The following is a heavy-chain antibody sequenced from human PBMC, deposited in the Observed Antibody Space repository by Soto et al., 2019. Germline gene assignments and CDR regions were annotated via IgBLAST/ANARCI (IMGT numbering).Heavy chain of an antibody. J-gene: IGHJ6*02. CDR1: GGTFSSYA. Sequence: SVKVSCKASGGTFSSYAISWVRQAPGQGLEWMGGIIPIFGTANYAQKFQGRATITADESTRTAYMELSSLRSEDTAVYYCARENNYYDSSGYYGSYYYGMDVWGQGTTVTVSS. D-gene: IGHD3-22*01. V-gene: IGHV1-69*13. CDR3: ARENNYYDSSGYYGSYYYGMDV. CDR2: IIPIFGTA.